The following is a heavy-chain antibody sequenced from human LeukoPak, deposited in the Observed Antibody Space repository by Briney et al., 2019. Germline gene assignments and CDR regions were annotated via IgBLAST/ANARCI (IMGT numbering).Heavy chain of an antibody. J-gene: IGHJ4*02. CDR3: ARGQGTVTTH. D-gene: IGHD4-17*01. V-gene: IGHV4-34*01. Sequence: SETLSLTCAVSGGPFSGYYWTWIRQPPGKGLEWIGEINHSGSANYNPSLMSRVTISLDTSKNHFSLNLSFVTAADTAVYYCARGQGTVTTHWGQGTLVTVSS. CDR2: INHSGSA. CDR1: GGPFSGYY.